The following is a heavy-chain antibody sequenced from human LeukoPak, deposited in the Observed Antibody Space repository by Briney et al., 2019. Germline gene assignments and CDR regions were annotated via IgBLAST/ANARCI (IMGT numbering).Heavy chain of an antibody. J-gene: IGHJ4*02. CDR3: ARHPEGGQWLAHFDY. CDR1: GVTFSTSV. V-gene: IGHV3-23*01. Sequence: GGSLRLSCGPPGVTFSTSVMSGVRQARGKGRGWGSAFRGRGGTTNYARPVKGRFTNSRDNSKNPLYLRMNSLRAEDTAVYYWARHPEGGQWLAHFDYWGQGTLVTVSS. CDR2: FRGRGGTT. D-gene: IGHD6-19*01.